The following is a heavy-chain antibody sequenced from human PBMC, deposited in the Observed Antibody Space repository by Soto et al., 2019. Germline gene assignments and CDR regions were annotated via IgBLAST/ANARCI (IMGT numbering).Heavy chain of an antibody. CDR3: ARVYPSDTLYGNVGNNWFDP. V-gene: IGHV1-46*03. J-gene: IGHJ5*02. D-gene: IGHD3-10*01. CDR1: GYTFTSYY. Sequence: QVQLVQSGAEVKKPGASVKVSCKASGYTFTSYYMHWVRQAPGQGLEWMGIINPSGGSTSYAQKTQGSVHTARDTSPSTVYIELSSLPSADTALYYFARVYPSDTLYGNVGNNWFDPWCQGTLVTVSS. CDR2: INPSGGST.